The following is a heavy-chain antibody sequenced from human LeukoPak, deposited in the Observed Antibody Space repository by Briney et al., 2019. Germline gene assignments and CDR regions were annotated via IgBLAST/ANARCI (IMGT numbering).Heavy chain of an antibody. CDR2: MNPNSGNT. CDR3: AIVIMVRGVIKSNDWFDP. J-gene: IGHJ5*02. V-gene: IGHV1-8*01. CDR1: GYTFTSYD. Sequence: VASVKVSCKASGYTFTSYDINWVRQATGQGLEWMGWMNPNSGNTGYAQKFQGRVTMTRNTSISTAYMELSSLRSEDTAVYYCAIVIMVRGVIKSNDWFDPWGQGTLVTVSS. D-gene: IGHD3-10*01.